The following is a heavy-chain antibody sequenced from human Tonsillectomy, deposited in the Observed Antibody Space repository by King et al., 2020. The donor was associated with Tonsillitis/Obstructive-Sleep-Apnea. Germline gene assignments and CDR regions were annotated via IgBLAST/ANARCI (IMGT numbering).Heavy chain of an antibody. D-gene: IGHD2-15*01. V-gene: IGHV4-39*02. CDR3: ARLVDRPSMAPSFDY. CDR2: IYYSGST. J-gene: IGHJ4*02. CDR1: GGYITSSNYY. Sequence: LQLQESGPGLVKPSETLSLICTVSGGYITSSNYYWGWIRQPPGMGLEWIGDIYYSGSTYYNPSLKSRVTISVDTSKNHFSLRLTSVTAADTAVYYCARLVDRPSMAPSFDYWGQGTLVTVSS.